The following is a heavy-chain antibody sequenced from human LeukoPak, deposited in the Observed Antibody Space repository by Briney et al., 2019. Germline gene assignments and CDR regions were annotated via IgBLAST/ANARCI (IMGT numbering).Heavy chain of an antibody. J-gene: IGHJ4*02. CDR3: ARHWGSGSYYNPNMAQIDY. Sequence: GESLKISCKGSGYSFTSYWSGGVRKMPGKGLEWMGIIYPGDSDTRYSPSFQGPVTISADKSISTAYLQWSSLKASDPAMYYCARHWGSGSYYNPNMAQIDYWGQGTLVTVSS. CDR2: IYPGDSDT. V-gene: IGHV5-51*01. CDR1: GYSFTSYW. D-gene: IGHD3-10*01.